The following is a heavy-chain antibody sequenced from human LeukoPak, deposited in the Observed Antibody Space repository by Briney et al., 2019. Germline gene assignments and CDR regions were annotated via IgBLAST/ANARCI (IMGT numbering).Heavy chain of an antibody. CDR3: AKGTKQELLIRWDFDY. D-gene: IGHD3-10*01. J-gene: IGHJ4*02. V-gene: IGHV3-23*01. Sequence: PGGSLRLSCAASGFTFSSYAMSWVRQAPGKGLEWVSAISGSGGSTYYADSVKGRFTISRDNSKNTLYLQMNSLRAEDTAVYYCAKGTKQELLIRWDFDYWGQGTLVTVSS. CDR2: ISGSGGST. CDR1: GFTFSSYA.